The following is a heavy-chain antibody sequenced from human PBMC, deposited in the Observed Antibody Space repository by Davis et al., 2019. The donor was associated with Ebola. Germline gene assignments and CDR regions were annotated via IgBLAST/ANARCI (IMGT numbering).Heavy chain of an antibody. D-gene: IGHD4-11*01. V-gene: IGHV4-39*07. CDR3: ARVQMTALTTRFDP. J-gene: IGHJ5*02. Sequence: SETLSLTCTVSGGSISSSSYYWGWIRQPPGKGLEWIGSIYYSGSTYYNPSLKSRVTISVDTSKNQFSLKLSSVSAADTALYYCARVQMTALTTRFDPWGQGILVTVSS. CDR2: IYYSGST. CDR1: GGSISSSSYY.